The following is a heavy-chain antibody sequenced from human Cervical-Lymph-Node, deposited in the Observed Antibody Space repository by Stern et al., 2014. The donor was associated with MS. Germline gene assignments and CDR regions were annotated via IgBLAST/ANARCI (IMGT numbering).Heavy chain of an antibody. D-gene: IGHD6-13*01. CDR3: ARHYSSSWYMKAFDI. CDR2: IYHSGGT. Sequence: MQLVESGPGLVKPSETLSLTCTVSGGSISSSYWSWIRQPPGKGLEWIGHIYHSGGTHYTPSPEGRVTISLDTPKNQISRKLGSVTAADTAVYYCARHYSSSWYMKAFDIWGQGKMLTVS. CDR1: GGSISSSY. V-gene: IGHV4-59*08. J-gene: IGHJ3*02.